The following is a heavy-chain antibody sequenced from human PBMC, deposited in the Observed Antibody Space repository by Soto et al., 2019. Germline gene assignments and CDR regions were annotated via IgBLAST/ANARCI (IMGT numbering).Heavy chain of an antibody. CDR2: IKEDANEK. D-gene: IGHD6-6*01. Sequence: EVQLVESGGGLVQPGGSLRLSCAASGFTFSSYWMSWVRQAPGKGLEWVASIKEDANEKYYVDSVKGRFSISRDNAKNSLHLQMDSLRADDTAVYYCTRGRSSDYWGQGTLVTVSS. CDR3: TRGRSSDY. V-gene: IGHV3-7*03. CDR1: GFTFSSYW. J-gene: IGHJ4*02.